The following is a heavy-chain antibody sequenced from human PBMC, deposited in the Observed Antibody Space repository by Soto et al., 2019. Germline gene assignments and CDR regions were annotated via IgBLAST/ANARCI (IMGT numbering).Heavy chain of an antibody. D-gene: IGHD1-1*01. CDR1: GFTFSDYY. CDR2: ISSSGSTI. J-gene: IGHJ3*02. V-gene: IGHV3-11*01. CDR3: PSRDGRDAFDI. Sequence: GGSLRLSCAASGFTFSDYYMSWIRQAPGKGLEWVSYISSSGSTIYYADSVKGRFTISRDNAKNSLYLQMNSLRAEDTAVYYCPSRDGRDAFDIWGQGTMVTVSS.